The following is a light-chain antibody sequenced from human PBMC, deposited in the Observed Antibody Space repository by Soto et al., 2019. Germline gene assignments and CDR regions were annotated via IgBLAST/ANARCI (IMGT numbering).Light chain of an antibody. V-gene: IGKV3-11*01. CDR1: QSVGSY. Sequence: EIVLTQSPATLSLSPGERATLSCRASQSVGSYLAWFQQKPGQAPRLLIYDATNRATGIPARFNGSGSGTDFTLTISILEPEDFAVYYCQQRRSWPRAFGQGTKVEFK. CDR3: QQRRSWPRA. J-gene: IGKJ1*01. CDR2: DAT.